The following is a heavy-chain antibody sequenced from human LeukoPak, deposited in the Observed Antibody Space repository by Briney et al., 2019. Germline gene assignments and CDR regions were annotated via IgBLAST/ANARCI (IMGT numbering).Heavy chain of an antibody. D-gene: IGHD6-13*01. J-gene: IGHJ4*02. CDR1: GGSISRSSYY. V-gene: IGHV4-39*01. Sequence: SETLSLTCTVSGGSISRSSYYWGWIRQPPGKGLEWIGSIYYSGSTYYNPSLKSRVTISVDTSKNQFSLKLSSVTAADTAVYYCARQVRSSSWYLDYWGQGTLVTVSS. CDR3: ARQVRSSSWYLDY. CDR2: IYYSGST.